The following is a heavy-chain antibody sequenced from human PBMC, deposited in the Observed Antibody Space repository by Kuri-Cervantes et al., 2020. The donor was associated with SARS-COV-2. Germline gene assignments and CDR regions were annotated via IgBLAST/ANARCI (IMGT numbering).Heavy chain of an antibody. V-gene: IGHV4-34*01. J-gene: IGHJ3*02. Sequence: SETLSLTCAVYGGSFSNYNWNWIRQSPGKGLEWIAEINHSGSTSYNPSLKSRFTISVDTSKNQFSLKVRSVAAADTAVYYCARSTPFRRLVVISQGGAFDIWGQGTMVTVSS. CDR3: ARSTPFRRLVVISQGGAFDI. CDR1: GGSFSNYN. D-gene: IGHD3-22*01. CDR2: INHSGST.